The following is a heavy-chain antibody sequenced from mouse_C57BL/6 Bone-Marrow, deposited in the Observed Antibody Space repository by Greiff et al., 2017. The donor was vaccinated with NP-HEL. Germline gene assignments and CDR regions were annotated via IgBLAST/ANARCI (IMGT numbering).Heavy chain of an antibody. CDR3: ARGYFDV. CDR1: GFTFTDYY. J-gene: IGHJ1*03. Sequence: VQLQQSGPVLVKPGASVKMSCKASGFTFTDYYMNWVKQSHGKSLEWIGVINPYNGGTSYNQKFKGKVTLTVDKSSSTAYMELNSLTSEDAAVYYCARGYFDVWGTGTTVTVSS. CDR2: INPYNGGT. V-gene: IGHV1-19*01.